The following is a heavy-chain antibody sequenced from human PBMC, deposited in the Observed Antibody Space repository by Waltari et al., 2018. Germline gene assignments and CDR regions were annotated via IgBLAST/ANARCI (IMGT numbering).Heavy chain of an antibody. CDR3: ARLEVMATGKYYFDY. CDR1: GYSFNSYW. V-gene: IGHV5-51*01. Sequence: EVQLVQSGAEVKKPGESLKISCKGSGYSFNSYWIGWVRQMPGKGLEWMALIYPGDSDSRYSPPFQGHVTISADKSINTAYLQWNNLKTSDSAIYYCARLEVMATGKYYFDYWGQGTLVTVSS. CDR2: IYPGDSDS. D-gene: IGHD2-21*01. J-gene: IGHJ4*02.